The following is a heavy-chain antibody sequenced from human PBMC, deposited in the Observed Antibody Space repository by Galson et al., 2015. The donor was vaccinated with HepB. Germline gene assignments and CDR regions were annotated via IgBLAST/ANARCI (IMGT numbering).Heavy chain of an antibody. V-gene: IGHV1-2*02. D-gene: IGHD2-8*01. CDR3: SRGRLTMYVISETWFDP. CDR1: GYTFTDSY. CDR2: INPSSGDT. Sequence: SVKVSCKASGYTFTDSYVHWVRRAPGQGLEWMGWINPSSGDTNSAQKFQGRVTMTRDTSISTVYMELSGLRSDDTAVYFCSRGRLTMYVISETWFDPWGQGTLVTVSS. J-gene: IGHJ5*02.